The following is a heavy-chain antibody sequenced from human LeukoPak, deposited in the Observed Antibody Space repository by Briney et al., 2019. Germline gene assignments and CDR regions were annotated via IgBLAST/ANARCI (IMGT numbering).Heavy chain of an antibody. CDR1: GFTFSSYW. J-gene: IGHJ5*02. CDR2: IKQDGSEK. V-gene: IGHV3-7*01. D-gene: IGHD2-2*01. Sequence: GGSLRLSCAASGFTFSSYWMSWVRQAPGKGLEWVANIKQDGSEKYYVDSVKGGFTISRDNAKNSLYLQMNSLRAEDTAVYYCARSCSSTSCYAVWFDPWGQGTLVTVSS. CDR3: ARSCSSTSCYAVWFDP.